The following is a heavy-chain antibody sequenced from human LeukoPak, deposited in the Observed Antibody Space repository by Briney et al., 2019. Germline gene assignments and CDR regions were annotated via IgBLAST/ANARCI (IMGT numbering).Heavy chain of an antibody. CDR3: ARGGYVAMVKPSYYFDY. J-gene: IGHJ4*02. V-gene: IGHV3-11*04. D-gene: IGHD5-18*01. CDR2: ISSSGSTI. Sequence: PGGSLRLSCAASGFTVSSNYMSWVRQAPGKGLEWVSYISSSGSTIYYADSVKGRFTISRDNAKNSLYLQMNSLRAEDTAVYYCARGGYVAMVKPSYYFDYWGQGTLATVSS. CDR1: GFTVSSNY.